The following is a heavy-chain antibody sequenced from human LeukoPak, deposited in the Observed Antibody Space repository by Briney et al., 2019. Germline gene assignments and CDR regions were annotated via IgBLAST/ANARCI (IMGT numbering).Heavy chain of an antibody. Sequence: PGGSLRLSCAASGFTFSSYEMNWVRQAPGKGLEWVSYISSSGSTIYYADSVKGRFTISRDNAKNSLYLQMNSLRAGDTAVYYCARTEIGDREFDYWGQGTLVTVSS. CDR1: GFTFSSYE. CDR3: ARTEIGDREFDY. D-gene: IGHD2-21*01. CDR2: ISSSGSTI. J-gene: IGHJ4*02. V-gene: IGHV3-48*03.